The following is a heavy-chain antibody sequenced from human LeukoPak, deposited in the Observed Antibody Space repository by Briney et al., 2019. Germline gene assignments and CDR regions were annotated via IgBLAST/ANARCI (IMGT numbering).Heavy chain of an antibody. Sequence: SETLSLTCAVSGGSISSGSSYWTWIRQPAGKGLEWIGRIYTSGSTNYNPSLQSRVTISVDTSKNQFSLKLSSVTAADTAVYYCARKARGAYGSVNGYFDYWGQGTLVTVSS. CDR1: GGSISSGSSY. D-gene: IGHD3-10*01. CDR3: ARKARGAYGSVNGYFDY. CDR2: IYTSGST. V-gene: IGHV4-61*02. J-gene: IGHJ4*01.